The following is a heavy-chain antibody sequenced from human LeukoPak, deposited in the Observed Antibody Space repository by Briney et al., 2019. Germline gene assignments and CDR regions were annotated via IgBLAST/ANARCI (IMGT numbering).Heavy chain of an antibody. CDR1: GFTFSSYA. Sequence: PGGSLRLSCAASGFTFSSYAMSWVRQAPGKGLEWVSVISAGGDTTHYADSVKGRFTISRDNPKNTLFLQMNSLRAEDTAAYYCAKDRAGYSSREKYNWFDPWGLGTLVTVSS. D-gene: IGHD6-13*01. J-gene: IGHJ5*02. V-gene: IGHV3-23*01. CDR3: AKDRAGYSSREKYNWFDP. CDR2: ISAGGDTT.